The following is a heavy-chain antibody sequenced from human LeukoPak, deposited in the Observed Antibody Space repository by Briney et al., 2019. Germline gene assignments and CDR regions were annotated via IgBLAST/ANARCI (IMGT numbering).Heavy chain of an antibody. CDR1: GGSISSYY. V-gene: IGHV4-4*09. D-gene: IGHD5-18*01. Sequence: SETLSLTCTVSGGSISSYYWSWIRQPPGKGLEWIGYIYTSGSTNYKPSLKSRVTISVDTSKNQFSLKLSSVTAADTAVYYCARSGTAMVVTFDYWGQGTLVTVSS. J-gene: IGHJ4*02. CDR2: IYTSGST. CDR3: ARSGTAMVVTFDY.